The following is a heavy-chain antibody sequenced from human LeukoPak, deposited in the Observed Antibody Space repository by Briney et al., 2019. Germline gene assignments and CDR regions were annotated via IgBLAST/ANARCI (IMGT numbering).Heavy chain of an antibody. J-gene: IGHJ5*02. CDR3: ARDEDYYDSSGYYNWFDP. D-gene: IGHD3-22*01. V-gene: IGHV1-2*02. CDR1: GYTFTGYY. CDR2: INPKSGGT. Sequence: ASVKVSCRASGYTFTGYYMHWVRQAPGQGLEWMGWINPKSGGTNYEQKFQGRVTMTRDTSISTAYMELSRLRSDDTAVYYCARDEDYYDSSGYYNWFDPWGQGTLVTVSS.